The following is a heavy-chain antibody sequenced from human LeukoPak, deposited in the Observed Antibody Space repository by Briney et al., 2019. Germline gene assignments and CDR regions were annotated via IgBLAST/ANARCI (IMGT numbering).Heavy chain of an antibody. J-gene: IGHJ6*03. D-gene: IGHD3-22*01. CDR2: ISSSSSYI. V-gene: IGHV3-21*01. CDR3: ARVLYYYDSSGRGYYMDV. CDR1: GFTFSSYS. Sequence: GGSLRLSCAASGFTFSSYSMNWVRQAPGKGLEWVSSISSSSSYIYYEDSVKGRFTISRDNAQNSLYLQMNSLRAEDTAVYYCARVLYYYDSSGRGYYMDVWGKGTTVTVSS.